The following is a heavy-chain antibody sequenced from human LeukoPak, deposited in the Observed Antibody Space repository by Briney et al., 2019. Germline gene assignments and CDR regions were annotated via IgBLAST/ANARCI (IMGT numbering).Heavy chain of an antibody. J-gene: IGHJ4*02. V-gene: IGHV3-23*01. CDR3: AKARRYYDSSGYYDY. Sequence: PGGSLRLSCAASGFTFSSYAMSWVRQALGKGLEWVSAISGSGGSTYYADSVKGRFTISRDNSKNTLYLQMNSLRAEDTAVYYCAKARRYYDSSGYYDYWGQGTLVTVSS. D-gene: IGHD3-22*01. CDR1: GFTFSSYA. CDR2: ISGSGGST.